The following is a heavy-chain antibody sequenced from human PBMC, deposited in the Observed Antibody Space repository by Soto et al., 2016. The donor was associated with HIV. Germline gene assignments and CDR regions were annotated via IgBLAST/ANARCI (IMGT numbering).Heavy chain of an antibody. CDR2: IYSGGST. J-gene: IGHJ4*03. CDR1: GFTVSSNY. Sequence: EVQLVETGGGLIQPGGSLRLSCAASGFTVSSNYMSWVRQAPGKGLEWVSVIYSGGSTYYADSVKGRFTISRDNSKNTLYLQMNSLRAEDTAVYYCARSLSSSWYFDYVGPGTLVHRL. V-gene: IGHV3-53*02. CDR3: ARSLSSSWYFDY. D-gene: IGHD6-13*01.